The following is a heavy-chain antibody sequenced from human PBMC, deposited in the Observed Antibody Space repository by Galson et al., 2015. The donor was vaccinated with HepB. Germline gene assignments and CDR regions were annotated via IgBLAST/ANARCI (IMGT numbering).Heavy chain of an antibody. CDR2: INTGDGST. V-gene: IGHV3-11*04. D-gene: IGHD4-17*01. J-gene: IGHJ4*02. CDR1: GFTFTAYY. CDR3: ARRYGDYMAFDY. Sequence: SLRLSCAASGFTFTAYYMSWIRQAPGKGLEWVSDINTGDGSTSYADSVRGRFTISRDKAENSLYLQMNSLRAGDTAVYYCARRYGDYMAFDYWGQGTLVTVSS.